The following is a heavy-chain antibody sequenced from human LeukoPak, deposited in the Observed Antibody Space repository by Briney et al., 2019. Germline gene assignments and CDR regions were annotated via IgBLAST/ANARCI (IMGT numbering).Heavy chain of an antibody. D-gene: IGHD5-12*01. J-gene: IGHJ5*02. CDR3: ARGQGIVATTWFDP. CDR2: MNPNSGNT. V-gene: IGHV1-8*01. Sequence: ASVKVSCKASGYTFTSYDINWVRQATGQGLEWMGWMNPNSGNTGYAQKFQGRVTMTRNTSISTAYMELSSPRSEDTAVYYCARGQGIVATTWFDPWGQGTLVTVSS. CDR1: GYTFTSYD.